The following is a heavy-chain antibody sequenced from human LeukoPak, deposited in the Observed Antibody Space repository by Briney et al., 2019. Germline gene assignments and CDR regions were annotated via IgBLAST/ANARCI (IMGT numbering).Heavy chain of an antibody. CDR1: GFTFADYA. Sequence: GSLRLSCTASGFTFADYALSWFRQAPGKGLEWVGFTASKIHGGIIEYAAPVKGRFTISRDDYRSIAYLEMNSLKTEDTAVYYCAKEERRRPYSSGDYWGQGTLVTVFS. CDR3: AKEERRRPYSSGDY. J-gene: IGHJ4*02. D-gene: IGHD5-18*01. V-gene: IGHV3-49*03. CDR2: TASKIHGGII.